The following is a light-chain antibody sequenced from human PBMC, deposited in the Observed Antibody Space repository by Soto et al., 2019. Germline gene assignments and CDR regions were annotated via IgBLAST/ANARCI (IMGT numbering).Light chain of an antibody. CDR1: QGIGDS. V-gene: IGKV1-5*03. Sequence: IQLTQSPSALSASVGDRVTITCRASQGIGDSLAWYQQKPGKAPNFLIYKASTLETGVPSRFSGSGPGTEFTLAISNLQPDDSATYYSLQYNRPWTFGQGTKV. J-gene: IGKJ1*01. CDR2: KAS. CDR3: LQYNRPWT.